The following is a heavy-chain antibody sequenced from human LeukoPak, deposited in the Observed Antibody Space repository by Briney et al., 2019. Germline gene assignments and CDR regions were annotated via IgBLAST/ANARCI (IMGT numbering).Heavy chain of an antibody. V-gene: IGHV3-30*02. Sequence: GGSLRLSCAASGFTFSTYGMHWVRQAPGKGLEWVAFIRYDAINKYYADSVKGRFTISRDNSRNTLYLQMNSLRAEDTALYYCAKDRRAGSYDYWGQGTLVTVSS. D-gene: IGHD3-10*01. CDR3: AKDRRAGSYDY. J-gene: IGHJ4*02. CDR1: GFTFSTYG. CDR2: IRYDAINK.